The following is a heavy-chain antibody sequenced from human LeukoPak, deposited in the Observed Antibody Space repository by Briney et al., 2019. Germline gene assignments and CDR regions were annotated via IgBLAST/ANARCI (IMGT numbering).Heavy chain of an antibody. Sequence: PSETLSLTCTVSGGSISSGGYYWSWIRQHPGKGLEWIGYIYYSGSTYYNPSLKSRVIISVDTSKNQFSLKLSSVTAADSAVYYCARDPADVLGNYFDYWGQGTLVTVSS. CDR2: IYYSGST. CDR1: GGSISSGGYY. CDR3: ARDPADVLGNYFDY. J-gene: IGHJ4*02. D-gene: IGHD6-6*01. V-gene: IGHV4-31*03.